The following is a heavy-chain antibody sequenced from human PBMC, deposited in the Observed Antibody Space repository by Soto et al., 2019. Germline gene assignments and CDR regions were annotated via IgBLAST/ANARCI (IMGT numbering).Heavy chain of an antibody. Sequence: QVQLVESGGGLVKPGGSLRLSCAASGFTFSDYYMSWIRQAPGKGLEWVSYISSSSSYINYADSVKGRFTISRDNANNSLYLQMNSLRAEDTAVYYCARDKASGSSNLDYWGQGTLVTVSS. D-gene: IGHD1-26*01. J-gene: IGHJ4*02. V-gene: IGHV3-11*06. CDR3: ARDKASGSSNLDY. CDR2: ISSSSSYI. CDR1: GFTFSDYY.